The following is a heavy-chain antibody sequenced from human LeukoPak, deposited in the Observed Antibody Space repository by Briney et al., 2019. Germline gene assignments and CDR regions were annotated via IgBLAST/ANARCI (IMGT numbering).Heavy chain of an antibody. CDR1: GYSFTSYW. CDR2: IYPGDSDT. D-gene: IGHD2-2*01. J-gene: IGHJ3*02. CDR3: ATTSAAMDAFDI. Sequence: GESLKISCKGSGYSFTSYWIGWVRQMPGEGLEGMGIIYPGDSDTRYSPSFQGQVTISADKSINTAYLQWSSLKASDTAMYYCATTSAAMDAFDIWGQGTMVTVSS. V-gene: IGHV5-51*01.